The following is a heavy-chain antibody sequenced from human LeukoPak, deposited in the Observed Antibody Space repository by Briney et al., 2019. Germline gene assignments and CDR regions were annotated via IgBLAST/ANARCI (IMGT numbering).Heavy chain of an antibody. CDR2: MNPNSGNT. Sequence: ASVKVSCKASGYTFTSYYMHWVRQATGQGLEWMGWMNPNSGNTGYAQKFQGRVTMTRNTSISTAYMELSSLRSEDTAVYYCARVPKRGYSYGFGYWGQGTLVTVSS. CDR1: GYTFTSYY. V-gene: IGHV1-8*02. D-gene: IGHD5-18*01. CDR3: ARVPKRGYSYGFGY. J-gene: IGHJ4*02.